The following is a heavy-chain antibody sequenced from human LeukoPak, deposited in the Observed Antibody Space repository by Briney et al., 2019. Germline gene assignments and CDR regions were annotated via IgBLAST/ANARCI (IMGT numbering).Heavy chain of an antibody. Sequence: SETLSLTCSVSGGSISSLYWSWIRQPPGKGLEWIGYIYYTGSTNYNPSLKSRVTMFVDMSKNQFSLRLSSVTAADTAVYYCARHRAYSSSSPFDYWGQGTLVTVSA. CDR3: ARHRAYSSSSPFDY. D-gene: IGHD6-6*01. V-gene: IGHV4-59*08. CDR2: IYYTGST. CDR1: GGSISSLY. J-gene: IGHJ4*02.